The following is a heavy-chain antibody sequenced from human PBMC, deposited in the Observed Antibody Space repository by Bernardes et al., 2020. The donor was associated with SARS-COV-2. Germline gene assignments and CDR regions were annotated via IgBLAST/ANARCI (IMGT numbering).Heavy chain of an antibody. V-gene: IGHV4-38-2*02. J-gene: IGHJ6*02. Sequence: ETLSLTCAVSGYAINGDFYWAWIRQAPGKGLEWIASVFYRGNTFYNPSLKSRVAISTDTSKNQFSLKLSSVTAADTAVYYCARDYRYGSSPTYYYGMDVWGQGTTVTVSS. D-gene: IGHD5-18*01. CDR2: VFYRGNT. CDR1: GYAINGDFY. CDR3: ARDYRYGSSPTYYYGMDV.